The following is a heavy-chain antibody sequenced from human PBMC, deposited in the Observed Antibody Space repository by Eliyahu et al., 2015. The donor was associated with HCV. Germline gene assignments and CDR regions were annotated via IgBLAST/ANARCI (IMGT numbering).Heavy chain of an antibody. CDR2: IYYSGST. CDR1: GGSISSYY. J-gene: IGHJ4*02. CDR3: ARLVNYQYFFDY. D-gene: IGHD1-7*01. V-gene: IGHV4-59*08. Sequence: QVQLQESGPGLVKPSETLSLTCTVPGGSISSYYWSWIRQPPGKGLEWIGYIYYSGSTNYNPSLKSRVTVSVDTSKNQFSLKLSSVTAADTAVYFCARLVNYQYFFDYWGQGTLVTVSS.